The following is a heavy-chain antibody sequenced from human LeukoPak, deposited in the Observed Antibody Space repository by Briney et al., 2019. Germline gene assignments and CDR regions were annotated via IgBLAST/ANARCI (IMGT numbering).Heavy chain of an antibody. CDR2: ISYSGST. D-gene: IGHD6-6*01. V-gene: IGHV4-59*01. CDR1: GGSISSYY. Sequence: SETLSLTCTVSGGSISSYYWSWIRQPPGKGLEWIGYISYSGSTNYNPSLKSRVTISVDTSKNQFSLKLSSVTAADTAVYYCARNAGESEYSSSSSTAFDIWGQGTMVTVSS. CDR3: ARNAGESEYSSSSSTAFDI. J-gene: IGHJ3*02.